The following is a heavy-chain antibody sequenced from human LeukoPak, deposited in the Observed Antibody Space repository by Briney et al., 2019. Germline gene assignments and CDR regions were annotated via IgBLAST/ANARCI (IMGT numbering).Heavy chain of an antibody. CDR2: IDPSDSYI. CDR3: ARHPDVSYYYGSGSTFDY. D-gene: IGHD3-10*01. CDR1: GYSFTSYW. J-gene: IGHJ4*02. Sequence: GESLKVSCKGSGYSFTSYWITWVRQMPGEGLEWMGRIDPSDSYINYSPSFQGHVTISADKSISTAYLQWSSLKASDSAMYYCARHPDVSYYYGSGSTFDYWGQGTLVTVSS. V-gene: IGHV5-10-1*01.